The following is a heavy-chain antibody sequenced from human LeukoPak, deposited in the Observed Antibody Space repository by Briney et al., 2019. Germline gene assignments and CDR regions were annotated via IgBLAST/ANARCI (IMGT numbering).Heavy chain of an antibody. CDR3: ATPGTVTTLDYYYYGMDV. CDR2: IIPILGIA. Sequence: ASVKVSCKASGGTFISYAISWGRHAPGQGLEWMGRIIPILGIANYAQKFQGRVTITADKSTSTAYMELSSLRSEDTAVYYCATPGTVTTLDYYYYGMDVWGQGTTVTVSS. D-gene: IGHD4-11*01. V-gene: IGHV1-69*04. J-gene: IGHJ6*02. CDR1: GGTFISYA.